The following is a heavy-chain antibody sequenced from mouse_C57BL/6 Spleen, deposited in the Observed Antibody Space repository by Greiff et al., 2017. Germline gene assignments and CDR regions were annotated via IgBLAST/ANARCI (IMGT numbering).Heavy chain of an antibody. CDR1: GYTFTSYW. Sequence: QVQLQQPGAELVKPGASVKLSCKASGYTFTSYWMHWVKQRPGQGLEWIGMIHPNSGSTNYNEKFKSKATLTVDKSSSTAYMQLSSLTSEDSAVYYCARSEGNYDYCDYWGQGTTLTVSS. J-gene: IGHJ2*01. CDR2: IHPNSGST. CDR3: ARSEGNYDYCDY. D-gene: IGHD2-1*01. V-gene: IGHV1-64*01.